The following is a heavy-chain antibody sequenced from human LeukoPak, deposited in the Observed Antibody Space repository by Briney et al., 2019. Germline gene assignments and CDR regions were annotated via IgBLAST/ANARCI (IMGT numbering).Heavy chain of an antibody. CDR3: ARGYDSSGYYATFVGDY. CDR2: INPFAGDT. Sequence: ASVKVSCKASGYTFTSYYMHWVRQAPGQGLEWMGIINPFAGDTNYAQKFQGRVTMTRDMSTSTVYMELSSLRSEDTAVYYCARGYDSSGYYATFVGDYWGQGTLVTVSS. J-gene: IGHJ4*02. V-gene: IGHV1-46*01. CDR1: GYTFTSYY. D-gene: IGHD3-22*01.